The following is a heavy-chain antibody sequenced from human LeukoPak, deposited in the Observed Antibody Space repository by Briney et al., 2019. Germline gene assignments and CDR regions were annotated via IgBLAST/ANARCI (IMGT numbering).Heavy chain of an antibody. CDR3: ARDLGSGWYGGTDNWFDP. Sequence: SQTLSLTCAISGDSVSSNSAAWTWIRQSPSRGLEWLGRTYYRSKWYNDYAVSVKSRITINPDTSKNQFSLQLNSVTPEDTAAYYCARDLGSGWYGGTDNWFDPWGQGTLVTVSS. D-gene: IGHD6-19*01. V-gene: IGHV6-1*01. CDR1: GDSVSSNSAA. J-gene: IGHJ5*02. CDR2: TYYRSKWYN.